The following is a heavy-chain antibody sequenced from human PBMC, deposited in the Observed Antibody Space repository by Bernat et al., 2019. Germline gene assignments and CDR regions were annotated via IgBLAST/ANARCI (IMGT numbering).Heavy chain of an antibody. J-gene: IGHJ4*02. CDR1: GFTFSSYA. V-gene: IGHV3-64D*06. Sequence: EVQLVESGGGLVQPGGSLRLSCSASGFTFSSYAMHWVRQAPGKGLEYVSAISSNGGSTYYADAGKGRVTISRDNARNTLYLQMSSLRAEDTAVYYCVKGGSFDYWGQGTLVTVSS. CDR2: ISSNGGST. D-gene: IGHD6-6*01. CDR3: VKGGSFDY.